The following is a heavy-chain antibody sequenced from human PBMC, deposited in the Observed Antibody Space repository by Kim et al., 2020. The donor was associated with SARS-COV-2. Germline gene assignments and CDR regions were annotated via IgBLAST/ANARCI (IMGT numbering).Heavy chain of an antibody. Sequence: ASVKVSCKVSGYTLTELSMHWVRQAPGKGLEWMGGFDPEDGETIYAQKFQGRVTMTEDTSTDTAYMELSSLGSEDTAVYYCAVFGELAPNDAFDIWGQGKMVTVSS. CDR2: FDPEDGET. J-gene: IGHJ3*02. CDR3: AVFGELAPNDAFDI. D-gene: IGHD3-10*01. CDR1: GYTLTELS. V-gene: IGHV1-24*01.